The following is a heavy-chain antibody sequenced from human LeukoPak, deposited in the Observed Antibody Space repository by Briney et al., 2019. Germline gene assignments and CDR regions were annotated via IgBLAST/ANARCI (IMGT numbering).Heavy chain of an antibody. CDR3: ARRGSRELLRGAFDI. CDR1: GYSFSSYR. D-gene: IGHD1-26*01. CDR2: IYPGDSDT. Sequence: GEPLKFSGKGSGYSFSSYRIGGVHQMPGKGLEWMWIIYPGDSDTRYNPSFHGQVTISADTSISTAYLQWSSPKASDTAMYYCARRGSRELLRGAFDIWGKGTMVTVSS. V-gene: IGHV5-51*07. J-gene: IGHJ3*02.